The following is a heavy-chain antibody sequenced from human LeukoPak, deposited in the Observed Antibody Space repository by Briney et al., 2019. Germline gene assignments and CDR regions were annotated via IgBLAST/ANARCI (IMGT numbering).Heavy chain of an antibody. D-gene: IGHD2-2*01. CDR1: GFTFSRYS. CDR3: ARDLGQDCSSTSCSSYGMDV. J-gene: IGHJ6*02. V-gene: IGHV3-48*02. CDR2: ISGSSSTM. Sequence: GGSLRLSCAASGFTFSRYSMNWVRQAPGKGLEWVSYISGSSSTMYYADSVKGRFTISRDNAKNSLYLQMNSLRDEDTAVYYCARDLGQDCSSTSCSSYGMDVWGQGTTVTVPS.